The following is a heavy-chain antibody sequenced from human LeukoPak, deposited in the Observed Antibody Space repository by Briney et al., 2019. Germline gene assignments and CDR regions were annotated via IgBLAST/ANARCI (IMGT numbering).Heavy chain of an antibody. CDR2: ISGDGGAT. CDR1: GFTFRDLS. Sequence: PGGSLRLSCAASGFTFRDLSMHWVRQAPGKGLEWVSLISGDGGATHYADSVKGRFTISRDNSKNSLYLQMSSLRVEDTAFYYCAKGNNSISFNFDYWGQGTLVTVSS. V-gene: IGHV3-43*02. CDR3: AKGNNSISFNFDY. J-gene: IGHJ4*02. D-gene: IGHD2/OR15-2a*01.